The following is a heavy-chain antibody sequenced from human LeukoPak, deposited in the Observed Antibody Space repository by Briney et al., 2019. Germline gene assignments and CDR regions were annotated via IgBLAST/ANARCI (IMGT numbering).Heavy chain of an antibody. Sequence: PGGSLRLSCAASGFTFSSYSMNWVRQAPGKGLEWVSAISGSGGSTYYADSVKGRFTISRDNSKNTLYLQMNSLRAEDTALYYCARGGVFHDDPDYWGQGTLVTVSS. CDR1: GFTFSSYS. V-gene: IGHV3-23*01. CDR2: ISGSGGST. CDR3: ARGGVFHDDPDY. J-gene: IGHJ4*02. D-gene: IGHD1-1*01.